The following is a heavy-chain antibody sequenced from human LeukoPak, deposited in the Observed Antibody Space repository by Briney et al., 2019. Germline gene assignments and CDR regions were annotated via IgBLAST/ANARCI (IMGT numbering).Heavy chain of an antibody. CDR3: ARSSRGGPLRYFDWLHYYFDY. CDR1: GYTFTGYY. V-gene: IGHV1-2*04. CDR2: INPNSGGT. D-gene: IGHD3-9*01. Sequence: GASVKVSCKASGYTFTGYYMHWVRQAPGQGLEWMGWINPNSGGTNYAQKFQGWVTMTRDTSISTAYMELSRLRSDDTAVYYCARSSRGGPLRYFDWLHYYFDYWGQGTLVTVSS. J-gene: IGHJ4*02.